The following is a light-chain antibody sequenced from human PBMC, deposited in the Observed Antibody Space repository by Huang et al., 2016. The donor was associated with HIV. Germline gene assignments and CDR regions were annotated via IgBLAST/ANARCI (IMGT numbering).Light chain of an antibody. CDR1: QSVSTN. J-gene: IGKJ4*01. Sequence: EIVMTQSPATLSVSPGERATLSCRASQSVSTNLAWYQQKAGQAPRHLMYGTSARATGVPARFSGSGSEAEFTLTISSLQSEDFSVYYCQQYNNWPPLTFGGGTRVEIK. CDR2: GTS. V-gene: IGKV3-15*01. CDR3: QQYNNWPPLT.